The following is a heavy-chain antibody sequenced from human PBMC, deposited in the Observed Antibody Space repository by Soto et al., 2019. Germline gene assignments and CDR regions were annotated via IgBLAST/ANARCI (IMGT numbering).Heavy chain of an antibody. CDR3: GRASVVVPAVMIGGKNWFEP. CDR1: GGSISSYY. D-gene: IGHD2-2*01. V-gene: IGHV4-59*01. J-gene: IGHJ5*02. Sequence: KPSETLSLTCSAAGGSISSYYWSWIRQPPGKGLEWIGYIYYSGSTNYNPSLKSRVTISVDTSKNQFSLKLSSVTAADTAVYYCGRASVVVPAVMIGGKNWFEPWCPGTLVTVSS. CDR2: IYYSGST.